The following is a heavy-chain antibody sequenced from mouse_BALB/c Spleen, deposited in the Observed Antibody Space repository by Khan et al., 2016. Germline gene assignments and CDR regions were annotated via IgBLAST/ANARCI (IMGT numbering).Heavy chain of an antibody. J-gene: IGHJ4*01. D-gene: IGHD3-1*01. CDR2: INPSTGYT. CDR3: ARSRGYGNYYAMDY. CDR1: GYTFTSYW. Sequence: QVQLQQSGAELAKPGASVKMSCKASGYTFTSYWMHWVKQRPGQGLEWIGYINPSTGYTEYNQKFKDKATLTADKSSSTAYMQLSSLTSEDSAVYCCARSRGYGNYYAMDYWGQGTSVTVSS. V-gene: IGHV1-7*01.